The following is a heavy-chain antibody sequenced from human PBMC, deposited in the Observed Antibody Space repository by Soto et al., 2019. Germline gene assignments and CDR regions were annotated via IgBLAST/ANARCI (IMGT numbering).Heavy chain of an antibody. D-gene: IGHD3-16*01. J-gene: IGHJ4*02. CDR2: IYTVGST. CDR3: ARSPLTHSYAQFDS. V-gene: IGHV4-4*07. Sequence: SDSLSLACAVCGGSLNNYYWSWIRQPAGKGLEWIGRIYTVGSTNYNPSLKSRVTMSIDTPKNQFSLRLTSVTAADTAVYYCARSPLTHSYAQFDSWGQGSLVTVSS. CDR1: GGSLNNYY.